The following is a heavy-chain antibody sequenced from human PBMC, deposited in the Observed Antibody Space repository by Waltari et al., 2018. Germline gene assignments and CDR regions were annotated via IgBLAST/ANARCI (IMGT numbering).Heavy chain of an antibody. CDR3: ATPYCSGGSCYHNYFDY. CDR2: IRYDGSNK. CDR1: GFTFSSYG. V-gene: IGHV3-30*02. Sequence: QVQLVESGGGVVQPGGSLRLSCAASGFTFSSYGMHWVRQAPGKGLEWVAFIRYDGSNKYYADSVKGRFTISRDNSKNTLYLQMKSLRAEDTAVYYCATPYCSGGSCYHNYFDYWGQGTLVTVSS. J-gene: IGHJ4*02. D-gene: IGHD2-15*01.